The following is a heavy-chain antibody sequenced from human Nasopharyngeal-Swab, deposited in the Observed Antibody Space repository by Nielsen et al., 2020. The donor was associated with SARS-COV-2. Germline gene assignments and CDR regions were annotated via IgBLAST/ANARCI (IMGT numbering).Heavy chain of an antibody. V-gene: IGHV4-59*01. J-gene: IGHJ3*02. CDR1: GGSISSYY. CDR3: ARAWNDSAFDI. CDR2: IYYSGST. Sequence: SETLSLTCTVSGGSISSYYWSWIRQPPGKGLEWIGYIYYSGSTNYNPSLKSRVTISVDTSKNQFSLKLSSVTAADTAVYYCARAWNDSAFDIWGQGTMATVSS. D-gene: IGHD1-1*01.